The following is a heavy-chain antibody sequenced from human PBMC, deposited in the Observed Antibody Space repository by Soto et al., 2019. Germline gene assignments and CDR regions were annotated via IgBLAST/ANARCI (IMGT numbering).Heavy chain of an antibody. CDR1: GGAISSDDYY. Sequence: QVQLQESGPGLVKPSHTLSLTGTVSGGAISSDDYYWSWIRQPPGTGLVWIGSIYYSGSTYYNPSLKSLVTTAVDTSRNQFSLKLRSLTAADPSVYYCSRVGGFGATTIAYLGQGTPVTVSS. V-gene: IGHV4-30-4*01. CDR3: SRVGGFGATTIAY. J-gene: IGHJ4*02. CDR2: IYYSGST. D-gene: IGHD3-10*01.